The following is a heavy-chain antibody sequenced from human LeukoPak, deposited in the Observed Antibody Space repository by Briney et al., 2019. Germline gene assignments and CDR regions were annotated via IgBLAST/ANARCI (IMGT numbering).Heavy chain of an antibody. V-gene: IGHV4-34*01. CDR2: INHSGST. CDR1: GGSFSGYY. D-gene: IGHD3-22*01. J-gene: IGHJ5*02. CDR3: ASRPYDSSGYYYVRDNWFDP. Sequence: KASETLSLTCAVYGGSFSGYYWSWIRQPPGKGLEWIGEINHSGSTNYNPSLKSRVTISVDTSKNQFSLKLSSVTAADTAVYYCASRPYDSSGYYYVRDNWFDPWGQGTLVTVSS.